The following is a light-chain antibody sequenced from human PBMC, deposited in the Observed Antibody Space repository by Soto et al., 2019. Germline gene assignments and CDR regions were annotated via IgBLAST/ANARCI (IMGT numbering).Light chain of an antibody. Sequence: EIVLTQSPGTLSLSLGERATLSCRASQSVSSSYLAWYQQKPGQAPRLLIYGASSRATGIPDRFSGSGSGTDSTLAIRRLEPEDFAVYYCHQFGYSPRTFGQGTKVDIK. CDR2: GAS. J-gene: IGKJ1*01. CDR3: HQFGYSPRT. CDR1: QSVSSSY. V-gene: IGKV3-20*01.